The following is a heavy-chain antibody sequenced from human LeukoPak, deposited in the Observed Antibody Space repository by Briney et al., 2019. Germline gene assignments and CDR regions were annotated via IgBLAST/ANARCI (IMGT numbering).Heavy chain of an antibody. CDR2: INHRGST. Sequence: ASETLSLTCAVYGESLSEYYWTWIRQSPGKGLEWIGEINHRGSTNLNPSLKSRVTLSVDTSKYQFSLKLTSVTAADAAVYYCASSVGSTDYWGQGTLVTVSS. CDR1: GESLSEYY. CDR3: ASSVGSTDY. V-gene: IGHV4-34*01. J-gene: IGHJ4*02. D-gene: IGHD1-26*01.